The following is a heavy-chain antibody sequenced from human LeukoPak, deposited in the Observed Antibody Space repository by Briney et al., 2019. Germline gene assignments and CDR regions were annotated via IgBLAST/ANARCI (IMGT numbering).Heavy chain of an antibody. CDR3: ARGALHVFDY. CDR2: ISTSGSTA. Sequence: GGSLRLSCAASGFIFSDYEINWVRQAPGKGLEWVSCISTSGSTAYYADSVKGRFTISRDNAKSSLFLQMNSPTAEDTAVYYCARGALHVFDYWGQGTPVTVSS. CDR1: GFIFSDYE. J-gene: IGHJ4*02. D-gene: IGHD3-10*02. V-gene: IGHV3-48*03.